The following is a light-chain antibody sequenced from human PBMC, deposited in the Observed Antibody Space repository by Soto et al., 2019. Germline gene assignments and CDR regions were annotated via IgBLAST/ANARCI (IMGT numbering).Light chain of an antibody. CDR2: GAS. V-gene: IGKV3-15*01. Sequence: EIVMTQSPATLSVSPGERATLSCRASQSVSILLAWYQQKPGQVPRLLIYGASTRAADVPARFSGGGSGTEFTLTISSLQSEDFAEYHCQQYNNWPQTFGQGTKVDI. CDR1: QSVSIL. CDR3: QQYNNWPQT. J-gene: IGKJ1*01.